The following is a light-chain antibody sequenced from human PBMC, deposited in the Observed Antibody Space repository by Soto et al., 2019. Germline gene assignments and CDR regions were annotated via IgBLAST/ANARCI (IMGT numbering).Light chain of an antibody. CDR2: EVT. CDR3: CSDAGSSTYV. CDR1: SSDVGRFNF. V-gene: IGLV2-23*02. J-gene: IGLJ1*01. Sequence: QSVLTQPASVSGSPGQSVTISCTRTSSDVGRFNFVSWYQQHPGKAPKVVIYEVTKRPSGVSNRFSGSKSGNTASLTIYGLQADDEADCYCCSDAGSSTYVFGTGTKVTVL.